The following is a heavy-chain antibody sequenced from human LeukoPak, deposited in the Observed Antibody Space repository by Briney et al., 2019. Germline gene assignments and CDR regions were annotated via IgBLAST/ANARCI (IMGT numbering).Heavy chain of an antibody. V-gene: IGHV5-51*01. CDR2: IYPGASDS. CDR3: ARIAGGYSGYDSGGFDY. CDR1: GYSFTNYW. J-gene: IGHJ4*02. Sequence: GEALKISCKGSGYSFTNYWIGLVRQMPGKGLVWMVMIYPGASDSRYSPSFQGQVTISADKSITTAYLQWSSLKASDTAMYYCARIAGGYSGYDSGGFDYWGQGILVTVSS. D-gene: IGHD5-12*01.